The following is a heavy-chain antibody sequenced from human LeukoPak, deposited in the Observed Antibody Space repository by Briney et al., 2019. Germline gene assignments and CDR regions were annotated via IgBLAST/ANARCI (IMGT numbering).Heavy chain of an antibody. CDR1: GFTFSSYA. CDR3: ATSPSCSGGSCYLFDY. V-gene: IGHV3-23*01. J-gene: IGHJ4*02. CDR2: ISDSGGST. Sequence: PGGSLRLSCAASGFTFSSYAMNWVRQAPGTGLEWVSTISDSGGSTYYVDSVKGRFTISRDDSKNTLFLQMNSLRAEDTAVYYCATSPSCSGGSCYLFDYWGQGTLVTVSS. D-gene: IGHD2-15*01.